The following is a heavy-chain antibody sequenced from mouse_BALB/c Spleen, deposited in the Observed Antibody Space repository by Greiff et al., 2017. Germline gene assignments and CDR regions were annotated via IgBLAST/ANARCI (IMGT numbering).Heavy chain of an antibody. V-gene: IGHV1-87*01. D-gene: IGHD1-2*01. Sequence: VKLQESGAELARPGASVKLSCKASGYTFTSYWMQWVKQRPGQGLEWIGAIYPGDGDTRYTQKFKGKATLTADKSSSTAYMQLSSLASEDSAVYYCARVLRRLRGAMDYWGQGTSVTVSS. CDR2: IYPGDGDT. J-gene: IGHJ4*01. CDR1: GYTFTSYW. CDR3: ARVLRRLRGAMDY.